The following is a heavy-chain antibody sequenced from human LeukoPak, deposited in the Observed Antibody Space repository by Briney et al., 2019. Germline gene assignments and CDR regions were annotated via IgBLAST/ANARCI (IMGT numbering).Heavy chain of an antibody. CDR1: GGSISSYY. V-gene: IGHV4-59*01. CDR2: ISYSGST. D-gene: IGHD3-3*01. CDR3: ARAYTYYDFWSGVDY. Sequence: SETLSLTCTVSGGSISSYYWSWIRQPPGKGLEWIGYISYSGSTNYNPSLKSRVTISVDTSKNQFSLNLSSVTAADTAVYYCARAYTYYDFWSGVDYWGQGTLVTVSS. J-gene: IGHJ4*02.